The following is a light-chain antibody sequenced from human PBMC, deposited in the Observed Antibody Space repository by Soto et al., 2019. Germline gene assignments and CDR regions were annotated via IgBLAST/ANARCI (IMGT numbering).Light chain of an antibody. J-gene: IGLJ2*01. CDR1: SSDVGGYNF. V-gene: IGLV2-8*01. Sequence: QSALTQPPSASGSPGQSVTISCTGTSSDVGGYNFASWYQQHPGKAPKLMIYEVSERPSGVPDRFSGSKSGNTASLTVSGLQAEDEAAYYCSSYAGSNIVVFGGGTKLTVL. CDR2: EVS. CDR3: SSYAGSNIVV.